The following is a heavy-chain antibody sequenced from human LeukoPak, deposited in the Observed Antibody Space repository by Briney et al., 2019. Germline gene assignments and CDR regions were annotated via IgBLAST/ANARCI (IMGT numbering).Heavy chain of an antibody. CDR2: IWYEGSNK. V-gene: IGHV3-33*01. CDR1: GFTFSNYG. Sequence: GGSLRLSCAASGFTFSNYGMHWVRQAPGKGLEWVAVIWYEGSNKYYADSVKGRFTISRDNSKNTLYMQMNSLRVEDTAVYYCATAPRGGDYENYWGQGTLVTVSS. D-gene: IGHD4-17*01. CDR3: ATAPRGGDYENY. J-gene: IGHJ4*02.